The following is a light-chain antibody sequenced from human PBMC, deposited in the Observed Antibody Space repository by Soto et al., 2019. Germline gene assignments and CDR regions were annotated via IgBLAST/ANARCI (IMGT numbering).Light chain of an antibody. J-gene: IGKJ2*01. V-gene: IGKV3-15*01. CDR2: AAS. CDR1: QTISTN. CDR3: QHYNNRPPYT. Sequence: EILITQSPPTLSVFPGESATLSCRASQTISTNLAWYQQKPGQAPRLLISAASSTAPGIPARVSSSRSGTAFTLTIISLQSEYAAVYYCQHYNNRPPYTFGQGTKLEIK.